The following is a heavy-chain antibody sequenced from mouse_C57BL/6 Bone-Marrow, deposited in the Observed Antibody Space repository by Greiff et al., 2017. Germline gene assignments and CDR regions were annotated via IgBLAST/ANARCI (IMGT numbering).Heavy chain of an antibody. J-gene: IGHJ2*01. CDR1: GYASSSYW. CDR3: ARWIFYYFDY. Sequence: QVQLKLSGAELVKPGASVKISCKASGYASSSYWMNWVKQRPGKGLEWIGQIYPGDGDTNYNGKFKGKATLTADKSSSTAYMQLSSLTSEDSAVYFCARWIFYYFDYWGQGTTLTVSS. CDR2: IYPGDGDT. V-gene: IGHV1-80*01.